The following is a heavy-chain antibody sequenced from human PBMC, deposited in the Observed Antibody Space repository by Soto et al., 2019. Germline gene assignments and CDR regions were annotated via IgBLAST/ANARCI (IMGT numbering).Heavy chain of an antibody. J-gene: IGHJ6*02. V-gene: IGHV4-34*01. CDR2: INHSGST. CDR3: ARVTGRYYYGMDV. CDR1: GGSFSGYY. Sequence: QVQLQQWGAGLLKPSETLSLTCAVYGGSFSGYYWSWIRQPPGKGLEWIGEINHSGSTNYNPSLKRRVTLSVDTSKNQFSRKLSSVTAADTAVYYCARVTGRYYYGMDVWGQGTTVTVSS.